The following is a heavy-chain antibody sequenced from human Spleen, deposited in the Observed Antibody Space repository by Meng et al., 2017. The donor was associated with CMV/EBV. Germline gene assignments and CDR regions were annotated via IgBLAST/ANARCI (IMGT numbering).Heavy chain of an antibody. D-gene: IGHD4-23*01. J-gene: IGHJ4*02. CDR2: MNPNSGNT. CDR3: ARARYGRNSPYYFDY. V-gene: IGHV1-8*03. CDR1: GYTFTSNE. Sequence: SGYTFTSNEINWVRQATGQGLEWMGWMNPNSGNTGYAQKFQGRVTITRNTSISTAYMELSSLKSEDTAVYYCARARYGRNSPYYFDYWGQGTLVTVSS.